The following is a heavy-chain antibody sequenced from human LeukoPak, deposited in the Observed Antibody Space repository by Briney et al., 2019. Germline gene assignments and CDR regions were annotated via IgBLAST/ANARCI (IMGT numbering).Heavy chain of an antibody. CDR3: AKDLYYYDSSGYYYDDAFDI. J-gene: IGHJ3*02. CDR1: GFTFSSYA. D-gene: IGHD3-22*01. V-gene: IGHV3-23*01. Sequence: GGSLRLSCAASGFTFSSYAMSWVRQAPGKGLEWVSAISGSGGSTYYADSVKGRFTISRDNSKNTLYLQMNSLRAEDTAVYYCAKDLYYYDSSGYYYDDAFDIWGQGTMVTVSS. CDR2: ISGSGGST.